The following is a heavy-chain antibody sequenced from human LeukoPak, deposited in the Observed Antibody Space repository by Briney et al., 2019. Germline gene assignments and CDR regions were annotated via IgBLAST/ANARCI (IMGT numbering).Heavy chain of an antibody. D-gene: IGHD3-10*01. V-gene: IGHV4-59*01. Sequence: SETLSLTCSVSNDSIRNYYWSWIRQPPGKALEWIGYIYHTGNTNYNPSLKSRLTMSIDTSKNQFSLNLNSVTAADTAVYYCARGNYSSGSYYVVDFDYWGQGTLVTVSS. CDR3: ARGNYSSGSYYVVDFDY. CDR1: NDSIRNYY. J-gene: IGHJ4*02. CDR2: IYHTGNT.